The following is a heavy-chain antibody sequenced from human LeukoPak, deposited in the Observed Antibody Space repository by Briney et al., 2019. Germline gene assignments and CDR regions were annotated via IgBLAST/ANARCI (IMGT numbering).Heavy chain of an antibody. J-gene: IGHJ4*02. CDR3: ARSPRSLGYYGSGRKSPVDFDY. V-gene: IGHV4-61*02. CDR1: GGSISSGSYY. CDR2: IYTSGST. D-gene: IGHD3-10*01. Sequence: PSETLSLTCTVSGGSISSGSYYWSWIRQPAGKGLEWIGRIYTSGSTNYNPSLKSRVTISVDTSKNQFSLKLSSVTAADTAVYYCARSPRSLGYYGSGRKSPVDFDYWGQGTLVTVSS.